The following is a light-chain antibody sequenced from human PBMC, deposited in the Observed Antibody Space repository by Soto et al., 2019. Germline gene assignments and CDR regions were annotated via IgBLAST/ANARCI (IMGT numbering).Light chain of an antibody. CDR3: SSYTRSSTLVV. CDR1: SSDIGIYNY. V-gene: IGLV2-14*03. J-gene: IGLJ3*02. Sequence: QSALTQPASVSGSPGQSITISCTGTSSDIGIYNYVSWYQHHPGKAPKLMIYDVTNRPSGVSNRISGSKSGITASLTISGLQAEDEADYYCSSYTRSSTLVVFGGGTKLTVL. CDR2: DVT.